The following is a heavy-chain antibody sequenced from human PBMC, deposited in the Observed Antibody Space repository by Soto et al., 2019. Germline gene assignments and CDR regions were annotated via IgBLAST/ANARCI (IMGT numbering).Heavy chain of an antibody. D-gene: IGHD3-16*01. CDR2: IRCDGTDK. V-gene: IGHV3-33*06. Sequence: GGSLRLSCAASKSIFTGYGMHWVRQTPGKGLEWVAVIRCDGTDKHYADSVRGRFTIIRDNSKNTLLLQMNSLRVEDTAIYYCTKDSHWGIISPTHDHWGQGTQVTVSS. CDR3: TKDSHWGIISPTHDH. J-gene: IGHJ4*02. CDR1: KSIFTGYG.